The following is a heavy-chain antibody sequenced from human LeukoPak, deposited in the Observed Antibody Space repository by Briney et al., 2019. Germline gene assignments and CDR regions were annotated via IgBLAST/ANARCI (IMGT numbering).Heavy chain of an antibody. Sequence: SETLSLTCTVYGGSFSGYYWSWIRQSPGKGLEWIGEINHSGYTSYNPPLKSRVTISVDKSKNQFSLKLSSVTAADTAVYYCARVTVTTETNWFDPWGQGTLVTVSS. J-gene: IGHJ5*02. V-gene: IGHV4-34*01. CDR2: INHSGYT. CDR1: GGSFSGYY. D-gene: IGHD4-17*01. CDR3: ARVTVTTETNWFDP.